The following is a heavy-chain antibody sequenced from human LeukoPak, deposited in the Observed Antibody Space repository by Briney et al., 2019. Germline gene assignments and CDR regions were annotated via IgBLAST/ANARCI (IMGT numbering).Heavy chain of an antibody. CDR1: GFTFSRHA. J-gene: IGHJ4*02. V-gene: IGHV3-23*01. Sequence: GGSLRLSCAASGFTFSRHAMSWVRRAPGKGLEWVSVIVGSGVDTYYADSVKGRFTISRDNSKNTLYVRMNSLGAEDTAVYYCAKGPNDSSNYLFDYWGQGTLVTVSS. CDR2: IVGSGVDT. D-gene: IGHD4-11*01. CDR3: AKGPNDSSNYLFDY.